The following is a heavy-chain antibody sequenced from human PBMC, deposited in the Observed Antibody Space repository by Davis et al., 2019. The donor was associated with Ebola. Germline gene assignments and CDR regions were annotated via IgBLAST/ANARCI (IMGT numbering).Heavy chain of an antibody. CDR1: GGSFSGYY. V-gene: IGHV4-34*01. J-gene: IGHJ6*02. Sequence: MPGGSLRLSCAVYGGSFSGYYWSWIRQPPGKGLEWIGEINHSGSTNYNPSLKSRVTISVDTSKNQFSLKLSSVTAADTAVYYCARGRGGYDSSGYYYYYYYGMDVWGQGTTVTVSS. CDR2: INHSGST. D-gene: IGHD3-22*01. CDR3: ARGRGGYDSSGYYYYYYYGMDV.